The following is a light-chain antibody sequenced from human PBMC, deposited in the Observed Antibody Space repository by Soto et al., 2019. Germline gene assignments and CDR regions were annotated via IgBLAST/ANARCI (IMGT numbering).Light chain of an antibody. CDR3: QQSSNWPPEIT. CDR2: AAS. CDR1: QSVSSN. J-gene: IGKJ5*01. V-gene: IGKV3-11*01. Sequence: EIVLTQSPGTLSLSPGERATLSCRASQSVSSNLAWYQQKPGQAPRLLIYAASTRATGIPARFSGSGSGTDFILTISSLEPEDFAVYYCQQSSNWPPEITFGQGTRLEIK.